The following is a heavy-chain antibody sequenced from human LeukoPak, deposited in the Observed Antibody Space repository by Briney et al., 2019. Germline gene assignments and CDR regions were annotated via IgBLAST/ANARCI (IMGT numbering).Heavy chain of an antibody. Sequence: PGGSLTLSCAASGFTFSNYGMCGFRQAPGKGLEWVSTINLNGDETHYADSVRGRFTISRDNSKSTLALQMSSLRVEDTAVYYCERDPSEYEWKRGWYRDLWGQGSQVTVSS. CDR1: GFTFSNYG. D-gene: IGHD6-19*01. CDR2: INLNGDET. V-gene: IGHV3-23*01. CDR3: ERDPSEYEWKRGWYRDL. J-gene: IGHJ5*02.